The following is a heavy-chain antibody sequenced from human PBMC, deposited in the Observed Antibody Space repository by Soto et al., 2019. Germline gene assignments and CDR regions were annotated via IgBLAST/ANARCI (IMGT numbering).Heavy chain of an antibody. Sequence: EEQLLESGGGLVQPGGSLRLSCTASGFTFSNYALNWVRQVPGKGLEWVAGISGSAAGTYYTDSVQGRFTTSRDNSKNTRYLQMNSLRAEDTALYYCAKSRSAVAAYWYFDIWGRGTLVTVSS. J-gene: IGHJ2*01. V-gene: IGHV3-23*01. CDR2: ISGSAAGT. CDR1: GFTFSNYA. CDR3: AKSRSAVAAYWYFDI. D-gene: IGHD6-19*01.